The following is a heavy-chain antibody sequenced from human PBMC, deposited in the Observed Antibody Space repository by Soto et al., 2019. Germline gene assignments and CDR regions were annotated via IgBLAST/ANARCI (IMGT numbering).Heavy chain of an antibody. D-gene: IGHD4-17*01. J-gene: IGHJ4*02. CDR2: IKQDGSEK. V-gene: IGHV3-7*01. CDR3: ATATYYGDYGGAFDY. Sequence: EVQLVESGGGLVQPGGSLRLSCAASGFTFSNYWMSWVRQAPGEGLEWVANIKQDGSEKYYVDSVKGGFTISRDNANNSPYLQKSSLGGADNAAYYCATATYYGDYGGAFDYWGQGTLVTVSS. CDR1: GFTFSNYW.